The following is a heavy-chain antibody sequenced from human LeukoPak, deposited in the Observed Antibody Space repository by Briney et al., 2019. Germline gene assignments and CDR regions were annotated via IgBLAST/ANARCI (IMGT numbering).Heavy chain of an antibody. V-gene: IGHV3-48*01. Sequence: GGSLRLSCAASGFTFTSHSMNWVRQAPAKGLDWVSYISSSGSTIYYADSVKGRFTISRDNAKNSLYLQMNSLRAEDTAVYYCARDYYGDYFSDYWGQGTLVTVSS. D-gene: IGHD4-17*01. J-gene: IGHJ4*02. CDR1: GFTFTSHS. CDR2: ISSSGSTI. CDR3: ARDYYGDYFSDY.